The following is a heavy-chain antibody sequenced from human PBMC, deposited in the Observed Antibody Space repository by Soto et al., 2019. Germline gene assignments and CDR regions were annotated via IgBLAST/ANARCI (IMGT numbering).Heavy chain of an antibody. CDR2: IIPIFGTA. Sequence: SVKVSCKASGGTFSSYAISWVRQAPGQGLEWMGGIIPIFGTANYAQKFQGRVTITADESTSTAYMELSSLRSEDTAVYYCARDLIVVVPAASYGMDVWGQGTTVTVSS. CDR1: GGTFSSYA. CDR3: ARDLIVVVPAASYGMDV. D-gene: IGHD2-2*01. J-gene: IGHJ6*02. V-gene: IGHV1-69*13.